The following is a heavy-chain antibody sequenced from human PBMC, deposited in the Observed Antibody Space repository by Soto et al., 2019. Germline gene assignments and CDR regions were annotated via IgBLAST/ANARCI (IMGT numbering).Heavy chain of an antibody. Sequence: EVQLVESGGGLVQPGGSLRLSCAASGFTFRSYWMSWVRQTPGKGLEWVANIKQDGSENYYVDSVKGRFPISSDNAENSLYLQMKSLRVDDTAVYYCANMDYGDYGTGAFDIWGQGTMVTVSS. CDR2: IKQDGSEN. J-gene: IGHJ3*02. D-gene: IGHD4-17*01. V-gene: IGHV3-7*01. CDR1: GFTFRSYW. CDR3: ANMDYGDYGTGAFDI.